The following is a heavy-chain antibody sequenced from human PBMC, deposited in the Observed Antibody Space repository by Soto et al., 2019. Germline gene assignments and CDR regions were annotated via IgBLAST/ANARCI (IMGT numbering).Heavy chain of an antibody. J-gene: IGHJ6*02. Sequence: QVQLVQSGAEMKEPGSSVKVSCKTSGGTFSSSAISWLRQAPGQGLEWMGGIIPLFRTTDYAQKFQGRVTIAADESTSTAYMELRSLRSEDTAVYYCARDNDRLQLGGNYYYSLDVWGQGTTITVSS. V-gene: IGHV1-69*12. D-gene: IGHD4-4*01. CDR2: IIPLFRTT. CDR1: GGTFSSSA. CDR3: ARDNDRLQLGGNYYYSLDV.